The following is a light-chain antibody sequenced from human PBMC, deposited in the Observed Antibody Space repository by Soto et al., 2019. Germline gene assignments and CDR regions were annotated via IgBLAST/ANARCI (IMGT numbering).Light chain of an antibody. CDR3: QQYNDYPWT. V-gene: IGKV1-5*03. J-gene: IGKJ2*02. CDR1: LSISSW. Sequence: DIQMTQSPSTLSASVGDRVTITCRASLSISSWLAWYQQKPGRAPNLLIYKASSLQSGVPSRFSGSGSWTEYTLTISSLQPDDFATYYCQQYNDYPWTFGQGTKLEI. CDR2: KAS.